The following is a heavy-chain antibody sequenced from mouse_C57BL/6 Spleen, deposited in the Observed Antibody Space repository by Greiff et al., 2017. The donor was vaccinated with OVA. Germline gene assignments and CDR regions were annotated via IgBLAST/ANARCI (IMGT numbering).Heavy chain of an antibody. Sequence: VQLQQPGAELVRPGSSVKLSCKASGYTFTSYWMHWVKQRPIQGLEWIGNIDPSDSETHYNQKFKDKATLTVDKSSSTAYMQLSSLTSEESAVYYCASGDYGNMDYWGQGTSVTVSS. D-gene: IGHD2-1*01. CDR1: GYTFTSYW. CDR2: IDPSDSET. CDR3: ASGDYGNMDY. V-gene: IGHV1-52*01. J-gene: IGHJ4*01.